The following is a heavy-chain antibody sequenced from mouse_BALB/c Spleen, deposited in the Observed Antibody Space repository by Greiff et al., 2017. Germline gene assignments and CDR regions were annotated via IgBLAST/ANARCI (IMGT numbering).Heavy chain of an antibody. CDR1: GFTFSSFG. Sequence: EVKVVESGGGLVQPGGSRKLSCAASGFTFSSFGMHWVRQAPEKGLEWVAYISSGSSTIYYADTVKGRFTISRDNPKNTLFLQMTSLRSEDTAMYYCARSDYDGDYYAMDYWGQGTSVTVSS. CDR2: ISSGSSTI. D-gene: IGHD2-4*01. CDR3: ARSDYDGDYYAMDY. V-gene: IGHV5-17*02. J-gene: IGHJ4*01.